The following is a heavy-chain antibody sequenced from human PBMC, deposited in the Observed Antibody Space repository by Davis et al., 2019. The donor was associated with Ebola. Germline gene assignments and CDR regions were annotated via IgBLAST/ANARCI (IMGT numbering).Heavy chain of an antibody. V-gene: IGHV4-4*07. CDR1: GGSISSYY. CDR3: ARARGYCSGGSCYFWFDP. J-gene: IGHJ5*02. CDR2: IYTSGST. D-gene: IGHD2-15*01. Sequence: PGGSLRLSCTVSGGSISSYYWSWIRQPAGKGLEWIGRIYTSGSTNYNPSLKSRVTMSVDTSKNQFSLKLSSVTAADTAVYYCARARGYCSGGSCYFWFDPWGQGTLVTVSS.